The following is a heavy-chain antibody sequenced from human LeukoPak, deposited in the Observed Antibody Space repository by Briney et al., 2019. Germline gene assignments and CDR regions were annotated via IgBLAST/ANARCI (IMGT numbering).Heavy chain of an antibody. CDR3: ARVHGAYPFDY. V-gene: IGHV3-48*03. Sequence: PGGSLRLSCAASGFTISSYEMNWVRNPPGNGLELVSYISSNASTIYYADSVKGRFTISRDNAKNSVYLQMNSLRAEDTAVYYCARVHGAYPFDYWGEGNLVTVSS. D-gene: IGHD4/OR15-4a*01. CDR1: GFTISSYE. J-gene: IGHJ4*02. CDR2: ISSNASTI.